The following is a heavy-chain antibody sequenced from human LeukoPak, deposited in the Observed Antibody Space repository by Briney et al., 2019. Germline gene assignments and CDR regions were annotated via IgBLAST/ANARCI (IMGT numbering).Heavy chain of an antibody. D-gene: IGHD3-10*01. V-gene: IGHV3-66*01. Sequence: GGSLRLSCAASGFTVSSNYMSWVRQAPGKGLEWVSVIYSGGSTYYADSVKGRFTISRDNSKNTLYLQMNSLRAEDTAVYYCARVLWFGTHTPFDYWGQGTLVTVSS. CDR3: ARVLWFGTHTPFDY. CDR1: GFTVSSNY. CDR2: IYSGGST. J-gene: IGHJ4*02.